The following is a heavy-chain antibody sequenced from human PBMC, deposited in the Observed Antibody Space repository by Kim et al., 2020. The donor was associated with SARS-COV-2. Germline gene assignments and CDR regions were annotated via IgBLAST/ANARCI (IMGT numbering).Heavy chain of an antibody. D-gene: IGHD3-3*01. CDR1: GGSISSYS. CDR2: ISYSGST. V-gene: IGHV4-59*08. CDR3: ARHEKVTIVGVVILAYMDV. J-gene: IGHJ6*03. Sequence: SETLSLTCTVSGGSISSYSWSWIRLPPGKGLEWIGYISYSGSTNYNPSLTSRVTISLATTKNQFSLKLSSMTAAATAVYYCARHEKVTIVGVVILAYMDVWGKETTVTVSS.